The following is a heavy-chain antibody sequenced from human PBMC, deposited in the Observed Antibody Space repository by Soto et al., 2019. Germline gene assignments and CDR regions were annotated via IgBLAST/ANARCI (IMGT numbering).Heavy chain of an antibody. CDR2: ISAYNGNT. CDR3: ARVVGALGPWFDP. D-gene: IGHD1-26*01. CDR1: GYTFTSYG. Sequence: QVQLVQSGGEVKKHGASVKVPCKASGYTFTSYGISCVRQAPGQGLEWMGRISAYNGNTNSAQKLQGRVTMTTDTPTSTAYMELRSLRSDDTAVYYCARVVGALGPWFDPWGPGTLVTVSS. J-gene: IGHJ5*02. V-gene: IGHV1-18*01.